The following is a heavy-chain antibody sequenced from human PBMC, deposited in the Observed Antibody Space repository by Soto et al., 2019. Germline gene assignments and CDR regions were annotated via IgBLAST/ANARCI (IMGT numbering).Heavy chain of an antibody. Sequence: XETRSLTCTVAGSSINSYHWSWIRQPAGKGLDWIGHIHSSGSTSYNPSLKSRVTMSVDTSKNQFSLRLMSLTAADTAVYYCARDQGVAAAGITWFDPWGQGSLVTVSS. V-gene: IGHV4-4*07. D-gene: IGHD6-13*01. CDR1: GSSINSYH. CDR2: IHSSGST. CDR3: ARDQGVAAAGITWFDP. J-gene: IGHJ5*02.